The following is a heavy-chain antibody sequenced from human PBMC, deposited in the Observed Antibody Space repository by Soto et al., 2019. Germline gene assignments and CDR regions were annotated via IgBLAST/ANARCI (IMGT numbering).Heavy chain of an antibody. Sequence: SETLSLTCTVSGGSISSGAYFWNWIRQSPGKGLEWLGYISYIGSTYYNPSLKSRLSISRDTSKNQFSLKMTSVIDADTAVYFCARGIHGSSRYINWFDPWGQGTPVTVSS. CDR1: GGSISSGAYF. J-gene: IGHJ5*02. CDR2: ISYIGST. V-gene: IGHV4-30-4*01. D-gene: IGHD5-18*01. CDR3: ARGIHGSSRYINWFDP.